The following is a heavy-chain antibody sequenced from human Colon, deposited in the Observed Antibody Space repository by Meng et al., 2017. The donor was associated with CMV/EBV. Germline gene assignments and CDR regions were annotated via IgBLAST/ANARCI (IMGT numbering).Heavy chain of an antibody. V-gene: IGHV4-59*01. D-gene: IGHD2-2*01. CDR1: VDSISIYY. CDR3: ARGGYESGKYLVLDY. Sequence: VQLSGWGPGLVTPLGTLSLPCPLSVDSISIYYWTWIRQPPGKGLEWIGYIHDSEGTKYKPSLKSRVTISLDMSKSQFSLKLSSVTAADTAVYYCARGGYESGKYLVLDYWGQGALVTVSS. CDR2: IHDSEGT. J-gene: IGHJ4*02.